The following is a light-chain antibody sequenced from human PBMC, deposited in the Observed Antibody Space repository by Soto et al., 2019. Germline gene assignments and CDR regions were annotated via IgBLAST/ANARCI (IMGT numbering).Light chain of an antibody. V-gene: IGLV2-8*01. J-gene: IGLJ3*02. CDR1: SSDVGGYNY. CDR3: SSYGGSNILL. CDR2: GVN. Sequence: QSALTQPPSASGSPGQSVTISCTGTSSDVGGYNYVSWYQQHPGKAPKLMIYGVNKRPSGVPDRFSGSKSGNTASLTVAGLQAEDEANYYCSSYGGSNILLFGGGTKVTVL.